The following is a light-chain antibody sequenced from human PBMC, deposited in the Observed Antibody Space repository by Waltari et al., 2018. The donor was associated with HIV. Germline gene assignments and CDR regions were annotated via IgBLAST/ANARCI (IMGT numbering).Light chain of an antibody. CDR1: QNISRN. CDR3: QQLNTYPRT. V-gene: IGKV1-9*01. Sequence: DIQLTQSPSFVSAFVGDRVTITCRASQNISRNLAWYQQRPGKAPELLIHSASTLQSGVPSSFSGSGSGTQFTLTISTLQAEDFAIYYCQQLNTYPRTFGQGTQVEVK. J-gene: IGKJ1*01. CDR2: SAS.